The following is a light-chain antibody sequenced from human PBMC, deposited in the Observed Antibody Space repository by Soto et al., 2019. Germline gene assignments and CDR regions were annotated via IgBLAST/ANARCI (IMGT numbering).Light chain of an antibody. CDR2: GAS. J-gene: IGKJ1*01. CDR1: QSVSSSY. CDR3: QQYGSSLTWT. Sequence: EIVLTQSPGTLSLSPGERATLSSRAIQSVSSSYLAWYQQKPGQAPRLLIYGASSRATGIPDRFSGSGSGTDFTLTISRLEPEDFAVYYCQQYGSSLTWTFGQGTKVDIK. V-gene: IGKV3-20*01.